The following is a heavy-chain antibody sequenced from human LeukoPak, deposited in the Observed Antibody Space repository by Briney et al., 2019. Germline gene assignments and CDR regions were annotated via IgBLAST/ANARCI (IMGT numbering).Heavy chain of an antibody. CDR2: ITHNSRNT. D-gene: IGHD1/OR15-1a*01. Sequence: QAGGSLRLSCAASGFVFSNYAMSWVRQAPGKGLEWLSDITHNSRNTFYADSVKGRFTISRDNSKNTLFLQMNRLTAEDTAVYYCAKDGNTRWSDGNLCCWGQGTLVTVSS. CDR3: AKDGNTRWSDGNLCC. J-gene: IGHJ4*02. V-gene: IGHV3-23*01. CDR1: GFVFSNYA.